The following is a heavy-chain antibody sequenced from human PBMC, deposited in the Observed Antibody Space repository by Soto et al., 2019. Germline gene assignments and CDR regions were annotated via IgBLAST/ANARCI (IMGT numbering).Heavy chain of an antibody. CDR2: ISGSGGST. CDR3: AKDGTTGWYRDNWSDP. D-gene: IGHD6-19*01. Sequence: TGGSLRLSCAASGFXFSNYAMSWVRQAPGKGLEWVSTISGSGGSTYYADSVKGRFTISRDNSKNTLYLQMNSLGADDTAVFYCAKDGTTGWYRDNWSDPWGQGTLVTVSS. J-gene: IGHJ5*02. V-gene: IGHV3-23*01. CDR1: GFXFSNYA.